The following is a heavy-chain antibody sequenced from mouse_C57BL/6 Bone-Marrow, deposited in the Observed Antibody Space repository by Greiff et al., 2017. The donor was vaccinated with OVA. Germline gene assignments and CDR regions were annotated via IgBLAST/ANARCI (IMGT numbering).Heavy chain of an antibody. CDR3: ARVAYGNWDAY. D-gene: IGHD2-1*01. CDR1: GFTFSSYA. CDR2: ISDGGSYT. Sequence: EVKLVESGGGLVKPGGSLKLSCAASGFTFSSYAMSWVRQTPEKRLEWVATISDGGSYTYYPDNVKGRFTISRDNAKNNLYLQMSHLKSEDTAMDYCARVAYGNWDAYWGQGTLVTVSA. V-gene: IGHV5-4*03. J-gene: IGHJ3*01.